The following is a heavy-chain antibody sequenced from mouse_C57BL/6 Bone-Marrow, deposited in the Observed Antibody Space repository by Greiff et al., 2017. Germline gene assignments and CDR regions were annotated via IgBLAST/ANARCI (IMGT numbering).Heavy chain of an antibody. D-gene: IGHD2-5*01. V-gene: IGHV4-1*01. CDR3: AREGSNYDYYAMDY. CDR2: INPDSSTI. CDR1: GIDFSRYW. Sequence: EVQLLQSGGGLVQPGGSLKLSCAASGIDFSRYWMSWVRRAPGKGLEWIGEINPDSSTINYAPSLKDKFIISRDNAKNTLYLQMSKVRSEDTALYYCAREGSNYDYYAMDYWGQGTSVTVSS. J-gene: IGHJ4*01.